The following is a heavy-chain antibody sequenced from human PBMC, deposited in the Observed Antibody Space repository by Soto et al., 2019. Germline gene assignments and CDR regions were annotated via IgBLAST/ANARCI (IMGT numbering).Heavy chain of an antibody. CDR2: ISYDGSNK. J-gene: IGHJ3*02. CDR3: AKDGSNWTYLDAFDI. D-gene: IGHD1-7*01. Sequence: GGSLRLSCAASGFTFSSYGMHLVRQAPGKGLEWVAVISYDGSNKYYADSVKGRFTISRDNSKNTLYLQMNSLRAEDTAVYYCAKDGSNWTYLDAFDIWGQGTMVTVSS. CDR1: GFTFSSYG. V-gene: IGHV3-30*18.